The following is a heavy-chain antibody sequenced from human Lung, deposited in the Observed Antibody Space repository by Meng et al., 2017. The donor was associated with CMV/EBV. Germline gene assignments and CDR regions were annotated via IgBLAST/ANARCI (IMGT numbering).Heavy chain of an antibody. CDR2: INPNSGGT. CDR1: GYTFTSYG. CDR3: ARSPGGGWFDP. D-gene: IGHD6-25*01. Sequence: ASXXVSCKASGYTFTSYGISWVRQAPGQGLEWMGWINPNSGGTNYAQKFQGRVTMTRDTSISTAYMELSRLRSDDTAVYYCARSPGGGWFDPWGQGTLVTVSS. J-gene: IGHJ5*02. V-gene: IGHV1-2*02.